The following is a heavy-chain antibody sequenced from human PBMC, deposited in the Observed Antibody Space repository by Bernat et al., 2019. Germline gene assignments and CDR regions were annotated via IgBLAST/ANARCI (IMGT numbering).Heavy chain of an antibody. J-gene: IGHJ3*02. V-gene: IGHV3-48*02. Sequence: EVQVVESGGGLAQPGGSLRLSCAASGFTFSSYSMNWVRQAPGKGLEWVSYISSSSSTMYYVDSVKSRFTISRDNAKNSLYLQMNSLRDEDTALYYCARSTNYDSSGFYGIDAFDIWGQGTMVTVSS. CDR3: ARSTNYDSSGFYGIDAFDI. CDR2: ISSSSSTM. CDR1: GFTFSSYS. D-gene: IGHD3-22*01.